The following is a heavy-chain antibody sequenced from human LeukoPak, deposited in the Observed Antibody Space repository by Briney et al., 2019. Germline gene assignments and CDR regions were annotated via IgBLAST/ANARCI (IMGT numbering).Heavy chain of an antibody. CDR3: VRESRDANKRGFFDY. Sequence: GGSLRLSCAASGFTFSTYEMHWVRQAPGKGLEWLSHIRGGGSTDFYAESVKGRFTISRDNAKNSLFLHMNSLRGDETAVYYCVRESRDANKRGFFDYWGQGTQVTVSS. D-gene: IGHD5-24*01. V-gene: IGHV3-48*03. J-gene: IGHJ4*02. CDR1: GFTFSTYE. CDR2: IRGGGSTD.